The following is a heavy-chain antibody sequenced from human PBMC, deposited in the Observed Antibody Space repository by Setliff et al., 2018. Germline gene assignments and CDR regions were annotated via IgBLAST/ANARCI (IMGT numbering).Heavy chain of an antibody. CDR3: ARSPGWIPWFDS. J-gene: IGHJ5*01. Sequence: LRLSCEASGFSFSNYAMNWVRQAPGKGLEWVASFSSRNDYIYHADSVKGRFTISRDNAKTSLYLQMDRLRVEDTAVYFCARSPGWIPWFDSWGQGTLVTVSS. D-gene: IGHD5-18*01. V-gene: IGHV3-21*01. CDR2: FSSRNDYI. CDR1: GFSFSNYA.